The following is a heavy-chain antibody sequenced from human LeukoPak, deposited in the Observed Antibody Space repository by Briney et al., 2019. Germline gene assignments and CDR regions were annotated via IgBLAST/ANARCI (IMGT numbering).Heavy chain of an antibody. Sequence: PGGSLRLSCAASGFTFSSYEMNWVRQAPGKGLEWVSYISSSGSTIYYADSVKGRFTISRDNAKNSLYLQMNSLRAEDTAVYYCARDFGDRCSSTSCQGFDYWGQGTLVTVSS. J-gene: IGHJ4*02. CDR3: ARDFGDRCSSTSCQGFDY. V-gene: IGHV3-48*03. D-gene: IGHD2-2*01. CDR1: GFTFSSYE. CDR2: ISSSGSTI.